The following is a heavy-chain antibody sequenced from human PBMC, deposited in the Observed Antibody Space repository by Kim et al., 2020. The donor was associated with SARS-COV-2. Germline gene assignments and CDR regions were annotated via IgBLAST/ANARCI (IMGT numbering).Heavy chain of an antibody. Sequence: GGSLRLSCAASGFTFSSYAMSWVRQAPGKGLEWVSAISGSGGSTYYADSVKGRFTISRDNSKNTLYLQMNSLRAEDTAVYYCARGAAAVHGGAYYYYGMDVWSQWTTVTVSS. CDR2: ISGSGGST. CDR3: ARGAAAVHGGAYYYYGMDV. D-gene: IGHD6-13*01. J-gene: IGHJ6*02. CDR1: GFTFSSYA. V-gene: IGHV3-23*01.